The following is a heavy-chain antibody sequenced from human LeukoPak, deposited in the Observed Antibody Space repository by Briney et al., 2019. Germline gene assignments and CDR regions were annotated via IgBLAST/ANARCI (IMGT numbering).Heavy chain of an antibody. Sequence: PGGSRRLSCAASGFTFSSYSMNWVRQAPGKGLEWVSSISSSSSYIYYADSVKGRFTISRDNAKNSLYLQMNSLRAEDTAVYYCASPVGGRDAFDIWGQGTMVTVSS. V-gene: IGHV3-21*01. CDR1: GFTFSSYS. CDR2: ISSSSSYI. CDR3: ASPVGGRDAFDI. J-gene: IGHJ3*02.